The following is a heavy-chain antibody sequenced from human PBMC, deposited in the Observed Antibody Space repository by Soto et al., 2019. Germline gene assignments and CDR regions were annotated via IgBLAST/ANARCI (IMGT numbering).Heavy chain of an antibody. CDR2: IYYSGST. Sequence: SETLSLTCTVSGGSISSYYWSWIRQPPGKGLEWIGYIYYSGSTNYNPSLKSRVTISVDTSKNQFSLKLSSVTAADTAVYYCARRYGFYFDYWGQGTLVTVSS. CDR3: ARRYGFYFDY. J-gene: IGHJ4*02. V-gene: IGHV4-59*08. D-gene: IGHD4-17*01. CDR1: GGSISSYY.